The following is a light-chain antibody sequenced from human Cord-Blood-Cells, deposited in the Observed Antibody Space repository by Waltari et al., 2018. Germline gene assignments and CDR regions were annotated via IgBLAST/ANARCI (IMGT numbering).Light chain of an antibody. CDR1: QSISSY. CDR3: QQSYSTPPT. CDR2: AAS. J-gene: IGKJ1*01. Sequence: DIQMTQSPSSLSASVGDRVTITCRASQSISSYLNWYQQKPGKAPKLLIYAASSLQSGVPSRFRGSGSGTDFTLTISSLPPEDCATYCCQQSYSTPPTFGQGTKVEIK. V-gene: IGKV1-39*01.